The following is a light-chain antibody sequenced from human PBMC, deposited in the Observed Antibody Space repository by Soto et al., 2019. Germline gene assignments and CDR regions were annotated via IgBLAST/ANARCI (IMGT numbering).Light chain of an antibody. CDR3: QHYDSLPIT. V-gene: IGKV3-20*01. CDR1: QSVSSSY. Sequence: EIVLTQSRGTLSLSPGERATLSCRASQSVSSSYLAWYQQKPGQPPRLLIYGASSGATGIPDRFSGSGSGTDFTLTISRLEPEDFAVFYCQHYDSLPITFGQGTRLE. CDR2: GAS. J-gene: IGKJ5*01.